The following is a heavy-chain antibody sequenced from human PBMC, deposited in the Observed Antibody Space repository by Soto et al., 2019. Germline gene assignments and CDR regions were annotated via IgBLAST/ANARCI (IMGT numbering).Heavy chain of an antibody. V-gene: IGHV4-34*01. CDR3: AGLQVVPAANQSSDSFIRLYNLFDP. Sequence: SETLSLTCAVYGGSYSGYYRSWIRQPLGKGLEWIGEINHSGSANYNPSLQSRVTISVDTSKTQFSLKLSSVIAADTAVYYCAGLQVVPAANQSSDSFIRLYNLFDPWGQGTMVTVSS. CDR1: GGSYSGYY. J-gene: IGHJ5*02. D-gene: IGHD2-2*01. CDR2: INHSGSA.